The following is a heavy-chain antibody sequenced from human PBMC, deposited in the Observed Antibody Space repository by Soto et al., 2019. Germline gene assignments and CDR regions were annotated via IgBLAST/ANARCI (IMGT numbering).Heavy chain of an antibody. J-gene: IGHJ6*02. V-gene: IGHV3-23*01. CDR1: GFTFGSYA. CDR2: ISGSGGST. CDR3: AKRMYNDMRSGMDV. D-gene: IGHD1-1*01. Sequence: EVQLLESGGGLGQPGGSLRLSCEASGFTFGSYAMSWGRQAPGKGLEWVAGISGSGGSTYYADSVRGRFTISRDNSKNTVYLQMNSLRVEDRAVYYCAKRMYNDMRSGMDVWGQGTTVTVSS.